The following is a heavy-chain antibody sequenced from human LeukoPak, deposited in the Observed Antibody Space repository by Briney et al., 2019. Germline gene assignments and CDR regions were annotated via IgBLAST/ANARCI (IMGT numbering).Heavy chain of an antibody. CDR1: GFTFSRYA. J-gene: IGHJ4*02. CDR3: ARVGYYSSGPFSYFDY. Sequence: PGGSLRLSCAASGFTFSRYAMHWVRQAPGKGLGCVAVISYDGSNEYYADSVKGRFTISRDSSENTLYLQMNSLRVEETAVYYCARVGYYSSGPFSYFDYWGQGTLVTVSS. V-gene: IGHV3-30-3*01. CDR2: ISYDGSNE. D-gene: IGHD3-10*01.